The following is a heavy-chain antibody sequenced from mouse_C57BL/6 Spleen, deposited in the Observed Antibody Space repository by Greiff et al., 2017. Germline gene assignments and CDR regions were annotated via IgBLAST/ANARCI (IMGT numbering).Heavy chain of an antibody. V-gene: IGHV1-26*01. D-gene: IGHD1-1*01. J-gene: IGHJ3*01. CDR3: ARDGSSYGFAY. Sequence: VHVKQSGPELVKPGASVKISCKASGYTFTDYYMNWVKQSHGKSLEWIGDINPNNGGTSYNQKFKGKATLTVDKSSSTAYMELRSLTSEDSAVYYCARDGSSYGFAYWGQGTLVTVSA. CDR2: INPNNGGT. CDR1: GYTFTDYY.